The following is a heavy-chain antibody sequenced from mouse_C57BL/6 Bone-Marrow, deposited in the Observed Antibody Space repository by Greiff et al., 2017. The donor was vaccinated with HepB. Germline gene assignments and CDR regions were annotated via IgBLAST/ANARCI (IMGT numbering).Heavy chain of an antibody. CDR1: GFNIKDDY. D-gene: IGHD1-1*01. V-gene: IGHV14-4*01. CDR2: IDPENGDT. J-gene: IGHJ2*01. Sequence: VQLQQSGAELVRPGASVKLSCTASGFNIKDDYMHWVKQRPEQGLEWIGWIDPENGDTEYASKFQGKATITADTSSNTPYLQLSSLTSGNTAVYCCTAELITTVVGGWGQGTTLTVSS. CDR3: TAELITTVVGG.